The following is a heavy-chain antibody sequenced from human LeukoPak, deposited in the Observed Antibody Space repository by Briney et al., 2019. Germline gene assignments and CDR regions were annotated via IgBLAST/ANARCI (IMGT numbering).Heavy chain of an antibody. Sequence: GASVKVSCKASGYTFTSYGISWVRQAPGQGLEWMGWISAYNGNTNYAQKLQGRVTMTTDTSTSTAYMELRSLRSDDTAVYYCARDRPNYYDSSGYWGDYWGQGTLVTVSS. J-gene: IGHJ4*02. D-gene: IGHD3-22*01. CDR1: GYTFTSYG. CDR3: ARDRPNYYDSSGYWGDY. CDR2: ISAYNGNT. V-gene: IGHV1-18*01.